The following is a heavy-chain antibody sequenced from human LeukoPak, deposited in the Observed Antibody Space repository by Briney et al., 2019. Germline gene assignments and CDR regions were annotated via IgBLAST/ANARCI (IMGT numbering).Heavy chain of an antibody. D-gene: IGHD2-2*01. V-gene: IGHV1-69*13. J-gene: IGHJ5*02. CDR1: GGTFSSYA. Sequence: ASVKVSCKASGGTFSSYAISWVRQAPGQGLEWMGGIIPIFGTANYAQKFQGRVTITADESTSTAYMELSSLRSEDTAVYYCARGYPPYCSSTSCYLLDPWGQGTLATVSS. CDR2: IIPIFGTA. CDR3: ARGYPPYCSSTSCYLLDP.